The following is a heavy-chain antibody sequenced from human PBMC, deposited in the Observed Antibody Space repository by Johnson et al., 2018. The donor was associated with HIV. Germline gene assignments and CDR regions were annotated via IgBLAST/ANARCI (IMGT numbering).Heavy chain of an antibody. V-gene: IGHV3-30*14. D-gene: IGHD4-17*01. CDR3: ASGDGDGF. J-gene: IGHJ3*01. Sequence: QVQLVESGGGVVQPGRSLRLSCAASGFTFRSYAIHWVRQAPGKGLEWVAVISYDGTNKYSADSVKGRFTISRDNSKNTLYLQMNSLRAEDTAVYFCASGDGDGFWGQGTKVTVSS. CDR2: ISYDGTNK. CDR1: GFTFRSYA.